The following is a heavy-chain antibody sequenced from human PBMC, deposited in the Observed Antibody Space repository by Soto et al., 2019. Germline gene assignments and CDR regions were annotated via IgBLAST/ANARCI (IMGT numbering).Heavy chain of an antibody. CDR1: GGYISSGDYY. V-gene: IGHV4-30-4*01. J-gene: IGHJ6*02. CDR3: ATVPLTIFGVVTNRPYYYYGMDV. CDR2: IYYSGST. D-gene: IGHD3-3*01. Sequence: SETLSLTCPVSGGYISSGDYYWSWIRQPPGKGLEWIGYIYYSGSTYYNPSLKSRVTISVDTSKNQFSLKLSSVTAADTAVYYCATVPLTIFGVVTNRPYYYYGMDVWGQGTTVTVSS.